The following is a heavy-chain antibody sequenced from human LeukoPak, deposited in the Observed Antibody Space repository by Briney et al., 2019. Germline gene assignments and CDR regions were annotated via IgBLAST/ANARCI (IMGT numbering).Heavy chain of an antibody. CDR3: TTQNYGDYVFG. V-gene: IGHV3-15*01. Sequence: GGSLRLSCTASGFTFGDYAMSWFRQAPGKGLEWVGRIKSKTDGGTTDYAAPVKGRFTISRDDSKNTLYLQMNSLKTEDTAVYYCTTQNYGDYVFGWGQGTLVTVSS. CDR1: GFTFGDYA. D-gene: IGHD4-17*01. J-gene: IGHJ4*02. CDR2: IKSKTDGGTT.